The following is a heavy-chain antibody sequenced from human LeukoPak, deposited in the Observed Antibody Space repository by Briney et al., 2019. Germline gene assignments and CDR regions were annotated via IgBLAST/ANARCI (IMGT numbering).Heavy chain of an antibody. V-gene: IGHV1-69*05. CDR1: GGTFSSYA. CDR3: ARVPLGSYYDSRTGGVYFDY. Sequence: ASVKVSCKASGGTFSSYAISWVRQAPGQGLEWMGGIIPIFGTANYAQKFQGRVTITMDESTSTAYMELSSLRSEDTAVYYCARVPLGSYYDSRTGGVYFDYWGQGTLVPVSS. CDR2: IIPIFGTA. D-gene: IGHD3-22*01. J-gene: IGHJ4*02.